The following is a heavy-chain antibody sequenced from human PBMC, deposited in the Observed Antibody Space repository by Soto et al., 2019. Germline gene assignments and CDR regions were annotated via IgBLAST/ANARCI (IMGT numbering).Heavy chain of an antibody. CDR3: ARDSSGRQYYYYGMDV. J-gene: IGHJ6*02. CDR1: GGSISSSSYY. V-gene: IGHV4-31*03. CDR2: IYYSGNT. D-gene: IGHD6-19*01. Sequence: SETLSLTCTVSGGSISSSSYYWGWIRQPPGKGLEWIGYIYYSGNTYYNPSLKSRVTMSVDTSKNQFSLRLSSVTAADTAVYYCARDSSGRQYYYYGMDVWGQGTTVTVSS.